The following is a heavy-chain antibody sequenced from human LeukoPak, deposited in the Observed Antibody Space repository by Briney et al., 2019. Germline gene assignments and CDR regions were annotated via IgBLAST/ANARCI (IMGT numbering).Heavy chain of an antibody. Sequence: ASVKVSCKTSGYTFTGSFMHWVGQAPGQRVEGMGWNNTNSGGTNYAQKFKARVTMTRDTSISTAYMELSRLRSDDTAVYYCARDSGTSSSWYDYWGQGNPITVSS. CDR1: GYTFTGSF. D-gene: IGHD6-13*01. V-gene: IGHV1-2*02. CDR3: ARDSGTSSSWYDY. J-gene: IGHJ4*02. CDR2: NNTNSGGT.